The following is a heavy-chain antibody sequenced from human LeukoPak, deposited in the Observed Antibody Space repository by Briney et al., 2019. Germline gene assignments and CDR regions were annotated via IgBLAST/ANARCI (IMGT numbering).Heavy chain of an antibody. D-gene: IGHD2-15*01. V-gene: IGHV1-2*02. Sequence: ASVKVSCKASGYTFTGYYMHWVRQAPGQGLGWMGWINPNSGGTNYAQKFQGSVTMTRDTSISTAYMELSRLRSDDTAVYYCARAYWSGGSCYSGKRFDPWGQGTLVTVSS. CDR1: GYTFTGYY. CDR2: INPNSGGT. J-gene: IGHJ5*02. CDR3: ARAYWSGGSCYSGKRFDP.